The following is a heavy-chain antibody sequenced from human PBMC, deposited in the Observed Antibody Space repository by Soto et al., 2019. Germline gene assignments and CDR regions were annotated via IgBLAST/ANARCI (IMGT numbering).Heavy chain of an antibody. CDR1: GFTFSTYA. Sequence: GAPRRLSCGVSGFTFSTYAMGWVGQAAGRGLEGVSAISGSGNKTFYADSVKGRFTISRDNYKNTLHLHMSSLRVEDTAVYYSARGVRLHFDLWGQGPLVHVSS. J-gene: IGHJ4*02. V-gene: IGHV3-23*01. CDR3: ARGVRLHFDL. CDR2: ISGSGNKT.